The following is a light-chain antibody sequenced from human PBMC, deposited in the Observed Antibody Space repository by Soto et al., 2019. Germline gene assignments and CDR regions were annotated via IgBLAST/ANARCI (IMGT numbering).Light chain of an antibody. CDR2: KAS. Sequence: DIQMTQSPSTLSGSVGDRVTITCRASQTISSWLAWYQQKPGKAPKLLIYKASTLKSGVPSRFSGGGSGTEFTLTISCLQPGVFATDYCQHYSSYSEVFGRGTNVE. J-gene: IGKJ1*01. V-gene: IGKV1-5*03. CDR3: QHYSSYSEV. CDR1: QTISSW.